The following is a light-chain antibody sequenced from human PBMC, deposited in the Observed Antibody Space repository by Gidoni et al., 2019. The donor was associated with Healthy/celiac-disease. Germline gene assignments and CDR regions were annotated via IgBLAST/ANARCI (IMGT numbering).Light chain of an antibody. CDR3: SSYTSSTTRV. CDR1: SSDFGGYNY. CDR2: KVS. Sequence: QSALTQPASVSGSPGQAITISCTGTSSDFGGYNYVAWYQHTPGKAPKLMIYKVSNRPSGVSNRFSGSKSCNTASLTISGLQAEDEADYYCSSYTSSTTRVFGGGTKLTVL. V-gene: IGLV2-14*01. J-gene: IGLJ3*02.